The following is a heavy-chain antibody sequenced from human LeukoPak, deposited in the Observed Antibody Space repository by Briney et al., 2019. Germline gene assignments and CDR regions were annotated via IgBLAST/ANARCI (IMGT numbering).Heavy chain of an antibody. J-gene: IGHJ4*02. CDR2: IYYSGST. D-gene: IGHD3-22*01. CDR1: GGSISSYY. V-gene: IGHV4-59*12. Sequence: SETLSLTCTVSGGSISSYYWSWIRQPPGKGLEWIGYIYYSGSTNYNPSLKSRVTISVDTSTNQFSLRLSSVTAADTAVYYCASDSFYDSGGYFYYWGQGTPITVSS. CDR3: ASDSFYDSGGYFYY.